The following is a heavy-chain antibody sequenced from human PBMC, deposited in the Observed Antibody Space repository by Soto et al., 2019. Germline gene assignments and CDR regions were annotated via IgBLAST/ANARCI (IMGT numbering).Heavy chain of an antibody. CDR2: MDPNSGST. D-gene: IGHD6-13*01. V-gene: IGHV1-8*01. CDR1: GYTFTSYD. J-gene: IGHJ3*02. Sequence: ASVKVSCKASGYTFTSYDINWVRQATGQGLEWMGRMDPNSGSTGYAQKFQGRVTMTRDTSISTVYMELSSLRSEDTAVYYCARELIAAAVWGAFDIWGQGTMVTVSS. CDR3: ARELIAAAVWGAFDI.